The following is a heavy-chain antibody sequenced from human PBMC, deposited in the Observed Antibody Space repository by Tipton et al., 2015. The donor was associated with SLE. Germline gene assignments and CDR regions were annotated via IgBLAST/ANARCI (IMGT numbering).Heavy chain of an antibody. J-gene: IGHJ4*02. CDR3: SRGGFRDSNSFHFDD. V-gene: IGHV3-33*08. CDR1: GFTVSSNY. D-gene: IGHD2/OR15-2a*01. Sequence: RSLRLSCAASGFTVSSNYMSWVRQAPGKGLEWVAVIWYDGSNKYYADSVKGRFTISRDNSKNTLYVEMNSLRVEDTGVYFCSRGGFRDSNSFHFDDWGQGTLVTVSS. CDR2: IWYDGSNK.